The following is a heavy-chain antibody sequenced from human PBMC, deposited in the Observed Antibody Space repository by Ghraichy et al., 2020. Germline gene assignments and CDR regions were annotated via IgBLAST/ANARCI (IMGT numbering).Heavy chain of an antibody. D-gene: IGHD3-10*01. CDR1: GFTFSGSA. V-gene: IGHV3-73*01. CDR2: IRSKANSYAT. J-gene: IGHJ4*02. CDR3: TVVLLWFGELGDY. Sequence: GALRLSCAASGFTFSGSAMHWVRQASGKGLEWVGRIRSKANSYATAYAASVKGRFTISRDDSKNTAYLQMNSLKTEDTAVYYCTVVLLWFGELGDYWGQGTLVTVSS.